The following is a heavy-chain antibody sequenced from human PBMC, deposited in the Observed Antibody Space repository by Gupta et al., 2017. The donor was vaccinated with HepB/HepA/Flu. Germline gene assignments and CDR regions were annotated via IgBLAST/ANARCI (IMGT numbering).Heavy chain of an antibody. CDR1: GFSLSTTGVG. CDR3: AHLNYYASGTFVENAYYFDF. D-gene: IGHD3-10*01. Sequence: QITLKESGPTLMKPTQTLTLTCTFSGFSLSTTGVGVGWIRQPPGKALEWLALIYWDDDKRYSPALKSRLTINKDTSKNQVVLTMANMDPVDTATYYCAHLNYYASGTFVENAYYFDFWGQGTLVTVSS. J-gene: IGHJ4*02. CDR2: IYWDDDK. V-gene: IGHV2-5*02.